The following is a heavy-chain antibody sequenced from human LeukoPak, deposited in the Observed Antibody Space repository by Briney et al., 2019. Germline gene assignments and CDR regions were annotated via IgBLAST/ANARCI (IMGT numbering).Heavy chain of an antibody. J-gene: IGHJ6*03. CDR3: ARGRCSGGSCHGRYYYYYMDV. CDR2: INHSGST. CDR1: GGSFSGYY. Sequence: SETLSLTCAVYGGSFSGYYWSWIRQPPGKGLEWIGEINHSGSTNYNPSLKSRVIISVDTSKNQFSLKLSSVTAADTAVYYCARGRCSGGSCHGRYYYYYMDVWGKGTTVTVSS. V-gene: IGHV4-34*01. D-gene: IGHD2-15*01.